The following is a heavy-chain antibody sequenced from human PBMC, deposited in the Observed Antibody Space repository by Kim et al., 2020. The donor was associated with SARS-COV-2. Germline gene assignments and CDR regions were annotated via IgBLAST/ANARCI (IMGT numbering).Heavy chain of an antibody. D-gene: IGHD3-10*01. CDR2: IRSKAYGGTT. CDR1: GFTFGDYA. J-gene: IGHJ3*02. V-gene: IGHV3-49*04. Sequence: GGSLRLSCTASGFTFGDYAMSWVRQAPGKGLEWVGFIRSKAYGGTTEYAASVKGRFTISRDDSKSIAYLQMNSLKTEDTAVYYCTREGVLLWFGEPIWGQGTMVTVSS. CDR3: TREGVLLWFGEPI.